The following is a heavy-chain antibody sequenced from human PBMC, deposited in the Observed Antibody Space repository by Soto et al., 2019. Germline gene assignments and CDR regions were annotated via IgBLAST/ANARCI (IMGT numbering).Heavy chain of an antibody. CDR3: ARLGAVAFDFDY. Sequence: PSETLSLTCTVSGGSVSSGSYYWSWIRQPPGKGLEWIGYIYYSGSTNYNPSLKSRVTISVDTSKNQFSLKLSSVTAADTAVYYCARLGAVAFDFDYWGQGTLVTVSS. V-gene: IGHV4-61*01. CDR1: GGSVSSGSYY. D-gene: IGHD6-19*01. CDR2: IYYSGST. J-gene: IGHJ4*02.